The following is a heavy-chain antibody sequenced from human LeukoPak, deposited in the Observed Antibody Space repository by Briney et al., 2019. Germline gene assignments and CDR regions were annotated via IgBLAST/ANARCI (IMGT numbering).Heavy chain of an antibody. J-gene: IGHJ5*02. D-gene: IGHD6-19*01. V-gene: IGHV1-69*05. CDR1: GGTFSSYA. CDR2: IIPIFGTA. CDR3: ARTKAVAGTVDWFDP. Sequence: ASVKVSCKASGGTFSSYAISWVRQAPGQGLEWMGGIIPIFGTANYAQKFQGRVTITTDESTSTAYMELSSLRSEDTAVYYCARTKAVAGTVDWFDPWGQGTPVTVSS.